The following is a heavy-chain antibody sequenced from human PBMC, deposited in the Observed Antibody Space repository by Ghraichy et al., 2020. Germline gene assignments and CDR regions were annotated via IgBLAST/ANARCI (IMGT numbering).Heavy chain of an antibody. Sequence: GGSLRLSCAASGFTFSSYGMHWVRQAPGKGLEWVAVIWYDGSNKYYADSVKGRFTISRDNSKNTLYLQMNSLRAEDTAVYYCARDFYDSSGWVAYYNWFDPWGQGTLVTVSS. CDR3: ARDFYDSSGWVAYYNWFDP. D-gene: IGHD3-22*01. CDR2: IWYDGSNK. V-gene: IGHV3-33*01. CDR1: GFTFSSYG. J-gene: IGHJ5*02.